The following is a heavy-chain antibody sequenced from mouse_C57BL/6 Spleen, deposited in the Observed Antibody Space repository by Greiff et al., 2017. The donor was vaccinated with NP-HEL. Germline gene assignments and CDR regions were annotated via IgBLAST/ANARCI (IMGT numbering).Heavy chain of an antibody. CDR1: GYAFSSSW. J-gene: IGHJ2*01. Sequence: VQLQESGPELVKPGASVKLSCKASGYAFSSSWMNWVKQRPGTGLEWIGRIYPGDGDTNYNGKFKGKATLTADKSSSPAYMQRSSMTSEDSAVYFCARSITTVVATSDYWGQGTTLTVSS. V-gene: IGHV1-82*01. CDR3: ARSITTVVATSDY. CDR2: IYPGDGDT. D-gene: IGHD1-1*01.